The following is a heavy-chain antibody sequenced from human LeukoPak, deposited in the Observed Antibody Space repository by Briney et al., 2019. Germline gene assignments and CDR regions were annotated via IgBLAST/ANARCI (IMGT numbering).Heavy chain of an antibody. CDR1: GFTFSSYA. CDR3: AREGIAVAGRRYYYYGMDV. J-gene: IGHJ6*02. Sequence: PGRALRLSCAASGFTFSSYAMHWVRQAPGKGLEWVAVISYDGSNKYYADSVKGRFTISRDNSKNTLYLQMNSLRAEDTAVYYCAREGIAVAGRRYYYYGMDVWGQGPTVTVSS. V-gene: IGHV3-30-3*01. CDR2: ISYDGSNK. D-gene: IGHD6-19*01.